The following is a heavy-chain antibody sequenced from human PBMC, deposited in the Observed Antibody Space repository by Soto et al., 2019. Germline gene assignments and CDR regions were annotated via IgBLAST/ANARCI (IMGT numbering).Heavy chain of an antibody. CDR1: GGSISSGGYS. D-gene: IGHD2-15*01. V-gene: IGHV4-30-2*01. CDR3: ARGGVVVGGRGAFDI. Sequence: QLQLQESGSGLVKPSQTLSLTCAVSGGSISSGGYSWSWIRQPPGKGLEWIGYIYHSGSTYYNPSLKSRVTILVDRSKNQFSLKLSSVTAADTAVYYCARGGVVVGGRGAFDIWGQGTMVTVSS. J-gene: IGHJ3*02. CDR2: IYHSGST.